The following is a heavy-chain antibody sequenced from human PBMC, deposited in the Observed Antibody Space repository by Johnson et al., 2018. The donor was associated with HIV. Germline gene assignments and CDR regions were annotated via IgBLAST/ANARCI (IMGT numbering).Heavy chain of an antibody. D-gene: IGHD4-23*01. V-gene: IGHV3-30*19. CDR1: GFTFSSYG. CDR2: IWFDGSNK. CDR3: ARRTVVTPGAFDI. Sequence: QEKLVESGGGVVQPGRSLRLSCAASGFTFSSYGMHWVRQAPGTGLEWVAVIWFDGSNKYYADSVKGRFTISRDNFKNTLYLQMNSLRAEDTAVYYCARRTVVTPGAFDIWGQGTMVTVSS. J-gene: IGHJ3*02.